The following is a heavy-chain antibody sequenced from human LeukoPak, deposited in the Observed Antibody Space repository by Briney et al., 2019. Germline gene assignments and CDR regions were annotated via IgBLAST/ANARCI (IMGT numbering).Heavy chain of an antibody. V-gene: IGHV3-30-3*01. Sequence: TGGSLRLSCAASGFTFSSYTMNWVRQAPGKGLEWAAVISYDGSNKYYADSVKGRLTISRDNSKNTLYLQMNSLRAEDTAVYYCARDHDYGSFDYWGQGTLVTVSS. CDR2: ISYDGSNK. CDR3: ARDHDYGSFDY. D-gene: IGHD4-17*01. CDR1: GFTFSSYT. J-gene: IGHJ4*02.